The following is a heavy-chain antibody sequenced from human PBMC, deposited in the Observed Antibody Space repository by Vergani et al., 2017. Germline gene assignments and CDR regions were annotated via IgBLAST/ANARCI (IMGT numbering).Heavy chain of an antibody. Sequence: QVKLQESGPGLLKPSQTLSLTCTVSGESIRSGSHYWSWIRQPAGKGPEWIGHIHTGGSTDLNPSFKSRVTISVDTSKNQFSLKLSSVTAADTAVYYCARGSYCSSTSCHSFYYYYYMDVWGKGTTVTVSS. CDR3: ARGSYCSSTSCHSFYYYYYMDV. V-gene: IGHV4-61*02. J-gene: IGHJ6*03. D-gene: IGHD2-2*01. CDR2: IHTGGST. CDR1: GESIRSGSHY.